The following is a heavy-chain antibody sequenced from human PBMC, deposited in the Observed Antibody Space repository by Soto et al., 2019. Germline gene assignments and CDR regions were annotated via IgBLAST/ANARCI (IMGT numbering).Heavy chain of an antibody. CDR2: IIPIFGTA. CDR1: GYTFTSYG. J-gene: IGHJ4*02. Sequence: SVKVSCKASGYTFTSYGISWVRQAPGQGLEWMGGIIPIFGTANYAQKFQGRVTITADKSTSTAYMELSSLRSEDTAVYYCARGPDYGDYVAYFDYWGQGTLVTVSS. V-gene: IGHV1-69*06. CDR3: ARGPDYGDYVAYFDY. D-gene: IGHD4-17*01.